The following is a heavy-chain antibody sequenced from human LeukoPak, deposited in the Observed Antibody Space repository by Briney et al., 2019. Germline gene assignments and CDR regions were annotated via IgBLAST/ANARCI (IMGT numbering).Heavy chain of an antibody. CDR3: ARVPAVAAYADY. Sequence: SETLSLTCTVSGASVSSGSYYWSWIRQPPGKGLEWIGYIYYSGSTNYNPSLKSRVTISVDTSKNQFSLKLSSVTAADTAVYYCARVPAVAAYADYWGQGTLVTVSS. J-gene: IGHJ4*02. V-gene: IGHV4-61*01. D-gene: IGHD6-19*01. CDR1: GASVSSGSYY. CDR2: IYYSGST.